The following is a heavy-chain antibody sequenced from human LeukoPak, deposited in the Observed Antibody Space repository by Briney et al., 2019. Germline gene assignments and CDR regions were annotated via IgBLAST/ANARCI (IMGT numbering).Heavy chain of an antibody. CDR1: GGSISSYY. CDR2: INHSGST. D-gene: IGHD5-12*01. Sequence: SETLSLTCTVSGGSISSYYWSWIRQPPGKALEWIGEINHSGSTNYNPSLKSRVTISVDTSKNQFSLKLSSVTAADMAVYYCARGLRYSVWGGYSGYDIYYYYYMDVWGKGTTVTVSS. J-gene: IGHJ6*03. CDR3: ARGLRYSVWGGYSGYDIYYYYYMDV. V-gene: IGHV4-34*01.